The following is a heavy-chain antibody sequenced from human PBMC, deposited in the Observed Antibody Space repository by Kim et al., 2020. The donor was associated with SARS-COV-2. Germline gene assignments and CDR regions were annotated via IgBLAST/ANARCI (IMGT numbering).Heavy chain of an antibody. CDR1: GYTFSDYH. Sequence: ASVKVSCKASGYTFSDYHMHWVRQAPGQGLEWMGWINPNSGGTKYAQKFQGRVTMTRDTSISTAYVELSRLRSDDTAVYYCARGSAITMVRGVLTPFDYWGQGTLGTVSS. V-gene: IGHV1-2*02. D-gene: IGHD3-10*01. CDR3: ARGSAITMVRGVLTPFDY. J-gene: IGHJ4*02. CDR2: INPNSGGT.